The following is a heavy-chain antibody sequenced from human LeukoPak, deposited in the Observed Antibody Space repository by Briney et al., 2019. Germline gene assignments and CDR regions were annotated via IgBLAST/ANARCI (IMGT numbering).Heavy chain of an antibody. Sequence: ASVKVSCKFSGGSITNYAISWVRQAPGQGLDWMGRITPLLDSTNYAPKFQGRVTITADKSTNTAFMELSSLTSEDTAMYLCTRLVAGGFDSWGQGSLVTVSS. CDR2: ITPLLDST. J-gene: IGHJ4*02. D-gene: IGHD2-15*01. V-gene: IGHV1-69*06. CDR1: GGSITNYA. CDR3: TRLVAGGFDS.